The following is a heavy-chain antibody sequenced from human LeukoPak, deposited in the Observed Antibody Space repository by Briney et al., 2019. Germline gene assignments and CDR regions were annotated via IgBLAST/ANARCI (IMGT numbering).Heavy chain of an antibody. CDR1: GGSISSSSYY. D-gene: IGHD2-2*01. CDR3: ASLKTVPAATTYYYYGMDV. Sequence: PSETLFLTCTVSGGSISSSSYYWGWIRQPPGKGLEWIGSIYYSGSTYYNPSLKSRVTISVDTSKNQFSLKLSSVTAADTAVYYCASLKTVPAATTYYYYGMDVWGQGTTVTVSS. J-gene: IGHJ6*02. V-gene: IGHV4-39*01. CDR2: IYYSGST.